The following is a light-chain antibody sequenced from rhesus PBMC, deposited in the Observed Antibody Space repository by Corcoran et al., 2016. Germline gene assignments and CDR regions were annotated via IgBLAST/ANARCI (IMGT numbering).Light chain of an antibody. CDR3: QQYSSRPYS. CDR1: QGISSW. Sequence: DIQMTQSPSSLAASVGDTVTSTCGASQGISSWLAWYQQKPGKAPKLLINKAASLQSGVPSRCGGCGSGTDFTLTISSLQSEDFATYYCQQYSSRPYSFGQGTKVEIK. J-gene: IGKJ2*01. CDR2: KAA. V-gene: IGKV1-22*01.